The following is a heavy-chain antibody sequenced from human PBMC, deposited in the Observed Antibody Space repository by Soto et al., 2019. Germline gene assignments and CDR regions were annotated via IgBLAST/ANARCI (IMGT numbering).Heavy chain of an antibody. J-gene: IGHJ4*02. Sequence: GGSLRLSCAASGFTFSSYAMSWVRQAPGKGLEWVTAISGSSGSTYYADNVKGRFTISRGNSKNTLYLRMNSLRAEDTALYYCAKDRGGGHLEGYFDYWGQGTLVTSPQ. CDR2: ISGSSGST. D-gene: IGHD2-15*01. V-gene: IGHV3-23*01. CDR3: AKDRGGGHLEGYFDY. CDR1: GFTFSSYA.